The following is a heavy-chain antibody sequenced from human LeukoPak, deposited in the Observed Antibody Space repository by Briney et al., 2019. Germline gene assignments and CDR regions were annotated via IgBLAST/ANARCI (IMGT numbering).Heavy chain of an antibody. CDR3: ARGRYSSSWSGGQPYYYFHYGMDV. CDR1: GVSFRGYY. CDR2: INHSGRN. V-gene: IGHV4-34*01. D-gene: IGHD6-13*01. Sequence: PSETLSLTCAVYGVSFRGYYWSWIRQPPGKGLERIGEINHSGRNNYNPSLKSRVTISVDTSKNQFSLKLSSVTAADTAVYYCARGRYSSSWSGGQPYYYFHYGMDVWGQGTTVTVSS. J-gene: IGHJ6*02.